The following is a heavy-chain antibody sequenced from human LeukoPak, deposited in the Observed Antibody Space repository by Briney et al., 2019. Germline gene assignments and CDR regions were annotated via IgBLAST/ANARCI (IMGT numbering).Heavy chain of an antibody. Sequence: GGSLRLSCAASGFTFSGYAMSWVRQAPGKGLEWVSAISGSGGSTYYADSVKGRFTISRDNSKNTLYLQMNSLRAEDTAVYYCAKVGQQWPPNGYFDYWGQGTLVTVSS. D-gene: IGHD6-19*01. CDR2: ISGSGGST. J-gene: IGHJ4*02. CDR3: AKVGQQWPPNGYFDY. CDR1: GFTFSGYA. V-gene: IGHV3-23*01.